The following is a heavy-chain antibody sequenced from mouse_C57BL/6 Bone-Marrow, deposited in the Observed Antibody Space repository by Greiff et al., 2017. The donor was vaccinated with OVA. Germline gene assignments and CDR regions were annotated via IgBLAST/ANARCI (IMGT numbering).Heavy chain of an antibody. CDR2: INPNNGGT. CDR1: GYTFTDYN. D-gene: IGHD4-1*01. J-gene: IGHJ1*03. Sequence: VQLQQSGPELVKPGASVKMSCKASGYTFTDYNMHWVKQSHGKSLEWIGYINPNNGGTSYNQKFKGKATLTVNKSSSTAYMELRSLTSEESAVYSCATTGDWYFDVWAQGPRSPSPQ. CDR3: ATTGDWYFDV. V-gene: IGHV1-22*01.